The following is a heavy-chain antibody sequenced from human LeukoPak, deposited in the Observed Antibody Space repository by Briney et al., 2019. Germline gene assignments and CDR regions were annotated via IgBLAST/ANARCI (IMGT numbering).Heavy chain of an antibody. CDR3: AKDSGSYYVFDY. Sequence: GGSLRLSCAASGFTFSSYDIHWVRQAPGKRLEWVALISYDGSNKYYADSVKGRFTISRDNSKNTLYLQMNSLRAEDTAVYYCAKDSGSYYVFDYWGQGTLVTVSS. D-gene: IGHD1-26*01. J-gene: IGHJ4*02. V-gene: IGHV3-30*18. CDR2: ISYDGSNK. CDR1: GFTFSSYD.